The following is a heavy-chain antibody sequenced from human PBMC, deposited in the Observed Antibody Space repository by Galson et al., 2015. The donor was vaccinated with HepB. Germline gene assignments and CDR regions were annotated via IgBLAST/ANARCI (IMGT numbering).Heavy chain of an antibody. J-gene: IGHJ6*02. CDR2: ISSSSSTM. CDR1: GFTFSSYS. Sequence: SLRLSCAASGFTFSSYSMNWVRQAPGKGLEWVSYISSSSSTMYYADSVKGRFTISRDNAKNSLYLQMNSLRAEDTAVYYCARVVVVTAPNYYYGMDVWGQGTTVTVSS. D-gene: IGHD2-21*02. CDR3: ARVVVVTAPNYYYGMDV. V-gene: IGHV3-48*04.